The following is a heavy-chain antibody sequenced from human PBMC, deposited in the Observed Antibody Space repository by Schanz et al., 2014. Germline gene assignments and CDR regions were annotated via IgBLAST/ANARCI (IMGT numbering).Heavy chain of an antibody. D-gene: IGHD6-13*01. Sequence: VQLVQSGAEVKRPGASVRVSCKASGYTFTSYDFNWVRQAPGQGLEWMGWISAYNGNTNYAQKFQGWVTMTRDTSISTAYMELSRLKSDDTAVYYCARDGVDAAAGGNYWGQGTLVTVSS. J-gene: IGHJ4*02. CDR3: ARDGVDAAAGGNY. CDR1: GYTFTSYD. V-gene: IGHV1-2*04. CDR2: ISAYNGNT.